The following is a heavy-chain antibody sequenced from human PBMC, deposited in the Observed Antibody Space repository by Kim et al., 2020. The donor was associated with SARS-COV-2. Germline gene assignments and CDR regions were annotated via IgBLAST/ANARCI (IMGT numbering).Heavy chain of an antibody. D-gene: IGHD5-18*01. CDR3: ARHGYNSGRFFDS. Sequence: SETLSLTCAVSGGSVSDINYWSWVRQPPGKGLEWIGETYHTGHSNYAPSLRSRVTISLDGSKNQLSLRLTSVTAADTALYYCARHGYNSGRFFDSWGHGT. J-gene: IGHJ4*01. V-gene: IGHV4-4*02. CDR2: TYHTGHS. CDR1: GGSVSDINY.